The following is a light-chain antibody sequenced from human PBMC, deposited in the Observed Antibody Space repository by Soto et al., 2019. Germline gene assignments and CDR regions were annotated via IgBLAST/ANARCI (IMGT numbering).Light chain of an antibody. CDR3: MKVTHFPRT. CDR2: QIS. Sequence: DVVLTQTPLSSPVNLGQPASISCRSSESLVHSDGNTYLSWLQQRPGQPPRLLIYQISNRFSGVPEKFSGSGAGTDFTLKNIRVEPEDVGGYHCMKVTHFPRTFGPGTKVEI. V-gene: IGKV2-24*01. CDR1: ESLVHSDGNTY. J-gene: IGKJ1*01.